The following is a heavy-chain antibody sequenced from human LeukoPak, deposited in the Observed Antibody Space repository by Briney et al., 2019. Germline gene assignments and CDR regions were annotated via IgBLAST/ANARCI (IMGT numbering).Heavy chain of an antibody. J-gene: IGHJ5*02. Sequence: GGFLRLSCAASGFTFSSYSMNWVRQAPGKGLEWVSSISSSSSYIYYADSVKGRFTISRDNVKNSLYLKMNSLRAEDTAVYYGAREVDTAITNWFDPWGQGTLVTVSS. V-gene: IGHV3-21*01. CDR2: ISSSSSYI. D-gene: IGHD5-18*01. CDR3: AREVDTAITNWFDP. CDR1: GFTFSSYS.